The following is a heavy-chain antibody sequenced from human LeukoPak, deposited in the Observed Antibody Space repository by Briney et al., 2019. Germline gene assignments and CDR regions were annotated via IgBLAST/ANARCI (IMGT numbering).Heavy chain of an antibody. CDR3: AKGARKITIFGVVIIPHYYYGMDV. D-gene: IGHD3-3*01. CDR1: GFTFSSYA. CDR2: ISGSGGST. V-gene: IGHV3-23*01. Sequence: GGSLRLSCAASGFTFSSYAMSWVRQAPGKGLEWVSAISGSGGSTYYADFVKGRFTISRDNSKNTLYLQMNSLRAEDTAVYYCAKGARKITIFGVVIIPHYYYGMDVWGQGTTVTVSS. J-gene: IGHJ6*02.